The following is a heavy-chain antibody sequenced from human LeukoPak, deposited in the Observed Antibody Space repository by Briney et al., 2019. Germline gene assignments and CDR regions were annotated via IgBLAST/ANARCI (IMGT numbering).Heavy chain of an antibody. CDR2: IKQDGSEK. D-gene: IGHD3-10*01. J-gene: IGHJ4*02. CDR1: GFTFSSYW. V-gene: IGHV3-7*01. Sequence: GGSLRLSCAASGFTFSSYWMSWVRQAPGKGLEWVANIKQDGSEKYYVDSVKGRFTISRDNAKNSLYLQMNSLRAEDTAVYYCARAGTYYYGSGSYMAYADDYWGQGTLVTVPS. CDR3: ARAGTYYYGSGSYMAYADDY.